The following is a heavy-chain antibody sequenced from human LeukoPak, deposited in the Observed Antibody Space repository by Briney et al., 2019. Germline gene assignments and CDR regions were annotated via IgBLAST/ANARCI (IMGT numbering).Heavy chain of an antibody. V-gene: IGHV3-48*01. D-gene: IGHD2-2*01. CDR1: GFSLSSYS. J-gene: IGHJ5*02. CDR2: ISSRNTSI. CDR3: AKSSWGIVVVPAAIRFDP. Sequence: GGSLRLSCAASGFSLSSYSFNWVRQAPGKGLEWVSYISSRNTSIYYSDSVKGRFTISRDNSKNTLYLQMNSLRAEDTAVYYCAKSSWGIVVVPAAIRFDPWGQGTLVTVSS.